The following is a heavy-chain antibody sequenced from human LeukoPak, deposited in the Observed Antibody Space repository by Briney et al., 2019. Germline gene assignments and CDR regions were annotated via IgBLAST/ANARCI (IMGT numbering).Heavy chain of an antibody. CDR1: GFTFSSYS. Sequence: GGSLRLSCAASGFTFSSYSMNWVRQAPGKGLEWVSYISSSTNTIYYADSVKGRFTISRDNAKNSQILQMNSLRDEDTAVYYCARGGYGANDDAFDIWGQGTMATVSS. CDR3: ARGGYGANDDAFDI. J-gene: IGHJ3*02. V-gene: IGHV3-48*02. CDR2: ISSSTNTI. D-gene: IGHD4-23*01.